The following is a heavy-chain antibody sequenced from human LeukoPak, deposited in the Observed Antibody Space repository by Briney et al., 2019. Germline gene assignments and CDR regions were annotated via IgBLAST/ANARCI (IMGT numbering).Heavy chain of an antibody. D-gene: IGHD6-13*01. CDR2: LYDSGRT. CDR1: GGSISSYY. Sequence: PSETLSLTCTVSGGSISSYYWSWIRQPPGKGLEWIGYLYDSGRTNSNPSLKSRATISVDTSKNQFSLKLSSVTAADTAVYCCARASSSWYTRSAFDIWGQGTMVTVSS. V-gene: IGHV4-59*01. J-gene: IGHJ3*02. CDR3: ARASSSWYTRSAFDI.